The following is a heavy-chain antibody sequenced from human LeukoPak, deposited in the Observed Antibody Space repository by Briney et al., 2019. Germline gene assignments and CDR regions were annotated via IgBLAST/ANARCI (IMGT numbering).Heavy chain of an antibody. CDR1: GGSISSGGYC. Sequence: SQTLSLTCTVSGGSISSGGYCWSWIRQHPGKGLEWIGYIYYSGSTYYNPSLKSRVTISVDTSKNQFSLKLSSVTAADTAVYYCARDSIAVAAGALDYWGQGTLVTVSS. CDR2: IYYSGST. J-gene: IGHJ4*02. D-gene: IGHD6-19*01. CDR3: ARDSIAVAAGALDY. V-gene: IGHV4-31*03.